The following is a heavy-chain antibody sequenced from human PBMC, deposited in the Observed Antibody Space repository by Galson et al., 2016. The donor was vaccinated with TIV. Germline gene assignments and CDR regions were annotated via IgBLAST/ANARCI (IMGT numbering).Heavy chain of an antibody. CDR2: IYPGDSDT. Sequence: QSGAEVKKPGESLKISCKGSGYSFSDYRVGWVRQMPGHGLEWMGIIYPGDSDTRSSPSFQGPVTMSVDKSISIAYLQWSSLKASDTAMYYRPRLAPVTAPTGWYSGVWGRGTLVTVSS. J-gene: IGHJ2*01. CDR1: GYSFSDYR. V-gene: IGHV5-51*01. CDR3: PRLAPVTAPTGWYSGV. D-gene: IGHD4-17*01.